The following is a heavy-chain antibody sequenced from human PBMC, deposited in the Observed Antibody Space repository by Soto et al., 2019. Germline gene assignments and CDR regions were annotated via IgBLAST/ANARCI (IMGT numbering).Heavy chain of an antibody. J-gene: IGHJ6*02. D-gene: IGHD5-18*01. V-gene: IGHV1-18*01. CDR2: ISAYNGNT. CDR1: GYTFTSYC. CDR3: ARDPMATAYYYYYYGMDV. Sequence: ASVKVSCKASGYTFTSYCISWVRQAPGQGLEWMGWISAYNGNTNYAQKLQGRVTMTTDTSTSTAYMELRSLRSDDTAVYYCARDPMATAYYYYYYGMDVWGQGTTVNVSS.